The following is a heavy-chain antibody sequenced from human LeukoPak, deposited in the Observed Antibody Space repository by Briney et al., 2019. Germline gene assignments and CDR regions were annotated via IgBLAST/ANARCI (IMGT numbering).Heavy chain of an antibody. Sequence: SQTLSLTCAVSGGSISSGGYSWSWIRQPPGKGLEWIGEINHSGSTNYNPSLKSRVTISVDTSKNQFSLKLSSVTAADTAVYYCARGFSSSSWYGYFQHWGQGTLVTVSS. D-gene: IGHD6-13*01. J-gene: IGHJ1*01. CDR3: ARGFSSSSWYGYFQH. CDR1: GGSISSGGYS. CDR2: INHSGST. V-gene: IGHV4-30-2*01.